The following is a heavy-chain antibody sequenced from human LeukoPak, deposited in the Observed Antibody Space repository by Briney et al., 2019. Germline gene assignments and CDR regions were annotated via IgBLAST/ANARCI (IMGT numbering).Heavy chain of an antibody. V-gene: IGHV4-39*02. CDR2: IYYSGST. CDR1: GGSISSSSYY. CDR3: ARELWFGESKDFDY. Sequence: SETLSLTCTVSGGSISSSSYYWGWIRQPPGKGLEWIGSIYYSGSTYYNPSLKSRVTISVDTSKNQFSLKLSSVTAADTAVYYCARELWFGESKDFDYWGQGTLVTVSS. D-gene: IGHD3-10*01. J-gene: IGHJ4*02.